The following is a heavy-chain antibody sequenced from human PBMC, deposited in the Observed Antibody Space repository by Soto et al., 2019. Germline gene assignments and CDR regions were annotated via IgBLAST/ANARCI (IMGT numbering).Heavy chain of an antibody. CDR3: ARHGLGIVVVPAALDAFDI. Sequence: SQTLSLPCTVSGGSISSSSYYWGWIRQPPGKGLEWIGSIYYSGSTYYNPSLKSRVTISVDTSKNQFSLKLSSVTAADTAVYYCARHGLGIVVVPAALDAFDIWGQGTMVTVSS. D-gene: IGHD2-2*03. CDR1: GGSISSSSYY. CDR2: IYYSGST. J-gene: IGHJ3*02. V-gene: IGHV4-39*01.